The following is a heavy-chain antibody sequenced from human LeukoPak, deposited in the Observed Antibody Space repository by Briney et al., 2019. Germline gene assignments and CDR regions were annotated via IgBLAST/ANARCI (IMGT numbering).Heavy chain of an antibody. CDR1: GGSISSYY. V-gene: IGHV4-59*01. CDR3: ARVGVGSSWPFDY. Sequence: SETLSLTCTVSGGSISSYYWSWIRQPPGRGLEWIGYIYYSGSTNYNPSLKSRVTISVDTSKNQFSLKLSSVTAADTAVYYCARVGVGSSWPFDYWGQGTLVTVSS. D-gene: IGHD6-13*01. J-gene: IGHJ4*02. CDR2: IYYSGST.